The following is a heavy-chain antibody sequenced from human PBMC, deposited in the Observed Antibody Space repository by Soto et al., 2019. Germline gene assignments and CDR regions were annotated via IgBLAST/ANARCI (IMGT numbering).Heavy chain of an antibody. CDR1: GGSIRSYY. D-gene: IGHD3-22*01. Sequence: QVQLQESGPGLVKPSETLSLTCTVSGGSIRSYYWSWIRQPPGKGLEWIGYIYYSGSTNYNPSLKSLVTISVDPSRIPFSLKRNSVTAADTAVYYCARRQHYDSSGYYYDYWGRGTLVTVSS. CDR2: IYYSGST. CDR3: ARRQHYDSSGYYYDY. J-gene: IGHJ4*02. V-gene: IGHV4-59*08.